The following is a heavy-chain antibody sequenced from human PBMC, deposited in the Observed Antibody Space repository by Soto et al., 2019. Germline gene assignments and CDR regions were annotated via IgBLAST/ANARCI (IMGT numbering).Heavy chain of an antibody. J-gene: IGHJ3*02. Sequence: SETLSLTCTVSGDSIFGGDYYWSWIRQAPGKGLQWVGSIYYSGRTYYNPSLESRIAMTVDTSQNQFSLKLSSVAAADSAVYFCARDVDSTILKPNDAFGIWGQGSMVTVSS. D-gene: IGHD5-18*01. CDR3: ARDVDSTILKPNDAFGI. CDR1: GDSIFGGDYY. V-gene: IGHV4-30-4*01. CDR2: IYYSGRT.